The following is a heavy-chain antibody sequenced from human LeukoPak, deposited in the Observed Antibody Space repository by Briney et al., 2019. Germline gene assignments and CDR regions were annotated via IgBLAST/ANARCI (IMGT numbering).Heavy chain of an antibody. J-gene: IGHJ6*04. CDR2: ISNSGSSI. CDR1: GFTFSNYN. V-gene: IGHV3-48*01. Sequence: GGSLRLSCAASGFTFSNYNMNWVRQAPGKGLEWVSYISNSGSSIYYADSVKGRFTISRDNAKNSLYLQMNSLRAEDTAVYYCAELGITMIGGVWGKGTTVTVSS. D-gene: IGHD3-10*02. CDR3: AELGITMIGGV.